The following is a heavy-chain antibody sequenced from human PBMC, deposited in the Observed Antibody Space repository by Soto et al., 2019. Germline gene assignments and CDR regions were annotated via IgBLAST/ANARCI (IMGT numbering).Heavy chain of an antibody. CDR3: ARGRGQWELFDYYYGMDV. V-gene: IGHV1-46*03. J-gene: IGHJ6*02. Sequence: ASVKVSCKASGYTFTSYAMHWVRQAPGQGLEWMGIINPSGGSTSYAQKFQGRVTMTRDTSTSTVYMELSSLRSEDTAVYYCARGRGQWELFDYYYGMDVWGQGTTVTVSS. CDR1: GYTFTSYA. CDR2: INPSGGST. D-gene: IGHD1-26*01.